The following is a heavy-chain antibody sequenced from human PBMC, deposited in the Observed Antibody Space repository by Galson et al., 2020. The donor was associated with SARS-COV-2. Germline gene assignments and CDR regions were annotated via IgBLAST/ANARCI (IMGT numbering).Heavy chain of an antibody. CDR2: IYYSVST. CDR1: GGSISSYY. CDR3: ARQVDSFPYYYDS. J-gene: IGHJ4*02. D-gene: IGHD5-12*01. Sequence: ETSETPSLTCTVSGGSISSYYWSWIRQPPGKGLEWIGYIYYSVSTNYNPSLKSRVTISIDTSKNQFSLKLSSVTAADTAMYYCARQVDSFPYYYDSWGQGTLVTVSS. V-gene: IGHV4-59*08.